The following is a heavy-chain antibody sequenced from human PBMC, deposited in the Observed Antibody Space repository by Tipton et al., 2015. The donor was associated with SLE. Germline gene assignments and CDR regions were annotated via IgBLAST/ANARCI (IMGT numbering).Heavy chain of an antibody. CDR2: IYSGGSST. J-gene: IGHJ4*01. Sequence: SLRLSCAASGFTFSNYAMSWVRQAPGKGLEWVSVIYSGGSSTDYADSVKGRFTISRDNSKNTLYLQMNSLRAEDTAMYYCASDVCFNILVRPAAPPYDCWGHGTVVTLSS. CDR3: ASDVCFNILVRPAAPPYDC. D-gene: IGHD2-2*01. V-gene: IGHV3-23*03. CDR1: GFTFSNYA.